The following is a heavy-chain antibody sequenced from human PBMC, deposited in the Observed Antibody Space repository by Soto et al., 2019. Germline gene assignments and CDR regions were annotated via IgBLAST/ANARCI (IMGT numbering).Heavy chain of an antibody. J-gene: IGHJ5*02. CDR3: ARVDGVYYDSSGYYSGGSWFDP. CDR2: IYYSGST. CDR1: GGSISSYC. V-gene: IGHV4-59*01. D-gene: IGHD3-22*01. Sequence: SETLSLTCTVSGGSISSYCWSWIRQPPGKGLEWIGYIYYSGSTNYNPSLKSRVTISVDTSKNQFSLKLSSVTAADTAVYYCARVDGVYYDSSGYYSGGSWFDPWGQGTLVTVSS.